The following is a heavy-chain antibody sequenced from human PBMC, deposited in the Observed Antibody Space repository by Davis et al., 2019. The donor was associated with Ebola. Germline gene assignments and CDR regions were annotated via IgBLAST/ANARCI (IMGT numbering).Heavy chain of an antibody. J-gene: IGHJ4*02. CDR3: AKDRRVYYDSSGYYAYFDY. CDR1: GFTIDAYA. D-gene: IGHD3-22*01. Sequence: SLSLSCAVSGFTIDAYAMHLVPQSPGNALGSVSRSCLNSGSIGYADSVKGRFTICRDNAKNSLYLQMNSLRAEDTALYYCAKDRRVYYDSSGYYAYFDYWGQGTLVTVSS. V-gene: IGHV3-9*01. CDR2: SCLNSGSI.